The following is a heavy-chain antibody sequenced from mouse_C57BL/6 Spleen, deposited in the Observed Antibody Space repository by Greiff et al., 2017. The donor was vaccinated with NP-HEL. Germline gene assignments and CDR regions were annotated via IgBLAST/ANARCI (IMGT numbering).Heavy chain of an antibody. CDR1: GYTFTSYW. CDR2: IHPSDSDT. CDR3: AMDYYGSSYVGWFAY. V-gene: IGHV1-74*01. Sequence: VQLQQPGAELVKPGASVKVSCKASGYTFTSYWMHWVKQRPGQGLEWIGRIHPSDSDTNYNQKFRGKATLTVDKSSSTAYMQLSSLTSEDSAVYYCAMDYYGSSYVGWFAYWGQGTLVTVSA. J-gene: IGHJ3*01. D-gene: IGHD1-1*01.